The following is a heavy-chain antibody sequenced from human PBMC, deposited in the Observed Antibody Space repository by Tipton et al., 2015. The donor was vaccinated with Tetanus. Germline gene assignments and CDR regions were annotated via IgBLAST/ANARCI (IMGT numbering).Heavy chain of an antibody. J-gene: IGHJ4*02. Sequence: GSLRLSCAASGFTFSSYWMSWVRQAPGKGLEWVANIKQDGSEKYYVDSVKGRFTISRDNAKNSLYLQMNSLRAEDTAVYYCAREGLLLWFGEPTRYFDYWGQGTLVTVSS. CDR2: IKQDGSEK. CDR3: AREGLLLWFGEPTRYFDY. V-gene: IGHV3-7*01. CDR1: GFTFSSYW. D-gene: IGHD3-10*01.